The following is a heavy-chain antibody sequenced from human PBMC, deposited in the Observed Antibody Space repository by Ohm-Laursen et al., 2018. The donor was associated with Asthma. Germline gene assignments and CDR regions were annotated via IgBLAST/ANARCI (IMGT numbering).Heavy chain of an antibody. D-gene: IGHD2-2*01. J-gene: IGHJ3*02. CDR2: ISTASTFI. CDR3: AKDSWGYQLPTSAFDI. V-gene: IGHV3-21*04. CDR1: GYTFSRYS. Sequence: SLRLSCSASGYTFSRYSIHWVRQAPGKGLEWVASISTASTFIYYADSVKGRFTISRDNSKNTLYLQMNSLRAEDTAVYYCAKDSWGYQLPTSAFDIWGQGTMVTVSS.